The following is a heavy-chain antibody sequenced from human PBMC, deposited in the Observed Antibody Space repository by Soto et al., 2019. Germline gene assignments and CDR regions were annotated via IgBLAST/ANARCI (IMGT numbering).Heavy chain of an antibody. D-gene: IGHD2-15*01. CDR1: GGSISSSSYY. V-gene: IGHV4-39*01. Sequence: SETLSLTCTVSGGSISSSSYYWGWIRQPPGKGLEWIGSIYYSGSTYYNPSLKSRVTISVDTSKNQFSLKLNSVTPEDTAVYYCARGKFSGGFDYWGQGTLVTSPQ. CDR2: IYYSGST. J-gene: IGHJ4*02. CDR3: ARGKFSGGFDY.